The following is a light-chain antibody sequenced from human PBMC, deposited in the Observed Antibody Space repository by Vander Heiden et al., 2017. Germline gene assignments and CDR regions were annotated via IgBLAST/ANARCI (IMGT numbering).Light chain of an antibody. V-gene: IGKV1-5*03. J-gene: IGKJ1*01. Sequence: DIQMTQSPSTLSASVGDRVTITCRASQSISSWLAWYQQKPGKAPKLLIYKASSLESGVPSRFSGSGSGTEFTLTISSLQPDDFATYYCQHENSCSRTFGQGTKVEIK. CDR2: KAS. CDR3: QHENSCSRT. CDR1: QSISSW.